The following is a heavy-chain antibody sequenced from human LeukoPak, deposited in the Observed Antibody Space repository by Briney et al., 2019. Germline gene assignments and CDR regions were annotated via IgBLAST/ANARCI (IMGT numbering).Heavy chain of an antibody. Sequence: GGSLRLSCAASGFTFSGSAMHWVRQASGKGLEWVGRIRSKANSYATAYAASVKGRFTISRDDSKNTAYLQMNSLKTEDTAVYYCARAIARPIVVVPAAIWFDPWGQGTLVTVSS. CDR1: GFTFSGSA. CDR3: ARAIARPIVVVPAAIWFDP. D-gene: IGHD2-2*01. J-gene: IGHJ5*02. CDR2: IRSKANSYAT. V-gene: IGHV3-73*01.